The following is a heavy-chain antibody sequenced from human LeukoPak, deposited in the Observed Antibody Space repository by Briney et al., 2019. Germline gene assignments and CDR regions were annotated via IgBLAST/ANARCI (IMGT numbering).Heavy chain of an antibody. D-gene: IGHD2/OR15-2a*01. V-gene: IGHV3-53*01. CDR3: ARGRNYFPIDY. CDR2: IYSGGST. J-gene: IGHJ4*02. Sequence: GGSLRLSCAASTYIVSSSHMTWVRQTPGKGLEWVSVIYSGGSTFYADSVKGRFTISRDNSRNTLYLQINSLRAEDTAVYYCARGRNYFPIDYWGQGTLVTVSS. CDR1: TYIVSSSH.